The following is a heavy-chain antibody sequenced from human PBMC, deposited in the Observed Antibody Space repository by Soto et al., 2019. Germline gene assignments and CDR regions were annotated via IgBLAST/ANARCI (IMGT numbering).Heavy chain of an antibody. CDR2: ISSSSSYI. CDR3: ARDQPGYSYGYGLGY. J-gene: IGHJ4*02. Sequence: EVQLVESGGGLVKPGGSLRLSCAASGFTFSSYSMNWDRQAPGKGLEWVSSISSSSSYIYYADSEKGRFTISRDNAKNSLYLQMNSLRAEDTAVYYCARDQPGYSYGYGLGYWGQGTLVTVSS. D-gene: IGHD5-18*01. V-gene: IGHV3-21*01. CDR1: GFTFSSYS.